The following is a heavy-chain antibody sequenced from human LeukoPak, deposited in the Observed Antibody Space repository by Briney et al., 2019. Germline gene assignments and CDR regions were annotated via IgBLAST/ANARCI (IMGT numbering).Heavy chain of an antibody. J-gene: IGHJ4*02. D-gene: IGHD6-6*01. CDR1: GGSVSSGDYY. CDR3: ARGSWSSSIDY. Sequence: TLSLTCTVSGGSVSSGDYYWIWIRQPPGKGPEWIGYIYYSGSTYYNPSLKSRVTISGDTSKNQFSLKVNSVTAADTAVYYCARGSWSSSIDYWGQGTLVTVSS. CDR2: IYYSGST. V-gene: IGHV4-30-4*01.